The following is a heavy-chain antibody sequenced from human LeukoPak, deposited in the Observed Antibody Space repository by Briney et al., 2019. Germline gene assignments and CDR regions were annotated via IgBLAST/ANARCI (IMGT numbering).Heavy chain of an antibody. J-gene: IGHJ6*03. CDR2: INHSGST. D-gene: IGHD1-1*01. V-gene: IGHV4-34*01. CDR3: ARGPNPTTGTTWRAYYYYYMDV. Sequence: SETLSLTCAVYGGSFSGYYWSWIRQPPGKGLEWIGEINHSGSTNYNPSLKSRVTISVDTSKNQFSLKLSSVTAADTAVYYCARGPNPTTGTTWRAYYYYYMDVWGKGTTVTISS. CDR1: GGSFSGYY.